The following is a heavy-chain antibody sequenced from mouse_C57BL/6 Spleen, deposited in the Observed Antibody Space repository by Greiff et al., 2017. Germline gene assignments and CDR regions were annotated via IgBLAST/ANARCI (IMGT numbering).Heavy chain of an antibody. D-gene: IGHD2-13*01. CDR2: ISPGSGST. V-gene: IGHV1-55*01. Sequence: QVQLQQSGAELVKPGASVKMSCKASGYTFTSYWITWVKQRPGQGLEWIGDISPGSGSTNYNEKFKRKATLTVDTSASTAYMQLSSLTYEDSAVYDCARIGLGRDWYFDVWGTGTTVTVSS. J-gene: IGHJ1*03. CDR1: GYTFTSYW. CDR3: ARIGLGRDWYFDV.